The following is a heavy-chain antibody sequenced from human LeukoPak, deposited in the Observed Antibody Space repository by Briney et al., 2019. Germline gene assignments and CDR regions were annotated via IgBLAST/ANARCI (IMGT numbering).Heavy chain of an antibody. CDR3: ARVVDEGWLQFPPWDYYYMDV. V-gene: IGHV1-18*01. CDR1: GYTFTSYG. CDR2: ISAYNGNT. Sequence: GASVKVSCKASGYTFTSYGISWVRQAPGQGLEWMGWISAYNGNTNYAQKLQGRVTMTTDTSTSTAYMELRSLRSDDTAVYYCARVVDEGWLQFPPWDYYYMDVWGKGTTVTISS. D-gene: IGHD5-24*01. J-gene: IGHJ6*03.